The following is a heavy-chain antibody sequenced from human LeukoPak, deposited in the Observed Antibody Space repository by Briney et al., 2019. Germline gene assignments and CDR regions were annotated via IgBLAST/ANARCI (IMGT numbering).Heavy chain of an antibody. CDR1: GYTFTGYY. V-gene: IGHV1-2*02. D-gene: IGHD3-3*01. CDR2: INPNSGGT. CDR3: ARGASITIFGVVKY. J-gene: IGHJ4*02. Sequence: ASVKVSYKASGYTFTGYYMHWVRQAPGQGLEWMGWINPNSGGTNYAQKFQGRVTMTRDTSISTAYMELSRLRSDDTAVYYCARGASITIFGVVKYWGQGTLVTVSS.